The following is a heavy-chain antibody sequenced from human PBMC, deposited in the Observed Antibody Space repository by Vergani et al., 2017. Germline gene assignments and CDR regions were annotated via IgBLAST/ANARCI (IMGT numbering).Heavy chain of an antibody. V-gene: IGHV2-5*01. CDR3: VHRLGYFDWDGAFDV. CDR1: GFSPTTGGEG. Sequence: QITLRESGPTLVKPTQTLTLTCTCSGFSPTTGGEGGGWIRQPPGRALEWLAFVYWNDDERYSPSLKSRVTITKDTSKNEVILTMATMDPVDTATYYCVHRLGYFDWDGAFDVWGPGTMVTVSS. CDR2: VYWNDDE. D-gene: IGHD3-9*01. J-gene: IGHJ3*01.